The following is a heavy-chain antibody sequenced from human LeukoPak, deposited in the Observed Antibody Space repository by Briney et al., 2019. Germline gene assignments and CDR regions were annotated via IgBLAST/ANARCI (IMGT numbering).Heavy chain of an antibody. D-gene: IGHD2-21*01. Sequence: PGGSLRLSCRAWSCTLISLDMIGLRGSPGKALEWVANIQKDGSDKYYVDSVKGRFTISRDNAKNSLYLQMNSLRAEDSAVYYCARSLWPEDYWGQGTLVTVSS. J-gene: IGHJ4*02. CDR3: ARSLWPEDY. V-gene: IGHV3-7*01. CDR2: IQKDGSDK. CDR1: SCTLISL.